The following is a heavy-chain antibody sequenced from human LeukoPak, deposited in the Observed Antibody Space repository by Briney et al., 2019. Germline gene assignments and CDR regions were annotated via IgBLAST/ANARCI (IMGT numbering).Heavy chain of an antibody. D-gene: IGHD5-24*01. Sequence: GGSLRLSCAASGFTFSSYSMNWVRQAPGKGLEYISYISTSSGTIYYADSVEGRFTISRDNAKNSLYLQMNSLRAEDTAVYYCARRWYMDVWGKGTTVTVSS. J-gene: IGHJ6*03. CDR1: GFTFSSYS. CDR2: ISTSSGTI. V-gene: IGHV3-48*01. CDR3: ARRWYMDV.